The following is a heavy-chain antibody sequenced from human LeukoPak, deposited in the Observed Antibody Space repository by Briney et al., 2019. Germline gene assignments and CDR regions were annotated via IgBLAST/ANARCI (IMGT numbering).Heavy chain of an antibody. CDR1: GYTFTSYY. J-gene: IGHJ5*02. CDR3: ARDAAVVAGWFDP. V-gene: IGHV1-46*01. CDR2: INPSGDST. D-gene: IGHD6-19*01. Sequence: ASVKVSCKASGYTFTSYYMHWVRQAPGQGLEWMGIINPSGDSTSYAQKFQGRVTMTRDTSTSTVYMELSSLRSEDTAVYYCARDAAVVAGWFDPWGQGTLVTVSS.